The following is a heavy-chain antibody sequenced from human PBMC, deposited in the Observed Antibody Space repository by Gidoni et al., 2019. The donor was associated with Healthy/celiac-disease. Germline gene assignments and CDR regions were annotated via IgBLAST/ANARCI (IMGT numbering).Heavy chain of an antibody. V-gene: IGHV1-69*01. D-gene: IGHD2-2*02. J-gene: IGHJ4*02. Sequence: QVQLVQSGAEGKKPGTSVKVSCKAYGGTFSSYAISWVRQAPGQGIEWMGGIIPIFGTANYAQKFQGRVTITADESTSTAYMELSSLRSEDTAVYYCARVGDIPFDYWGQGTLVTVSS. CDR3: ARVGDIPFDY. CDR2: IIPIFGTA. CDR1: GGTFSSYA.